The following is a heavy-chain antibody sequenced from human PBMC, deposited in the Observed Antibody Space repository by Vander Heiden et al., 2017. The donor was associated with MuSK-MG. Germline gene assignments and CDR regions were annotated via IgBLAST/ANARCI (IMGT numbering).Heavy chain of an antibody. V-gene: IGHV3-73*02. J-gene: IGHJ4*02. CDR1: GFTFSGSA. CDR3: TRSTSRWGGD. Sequence: EVQLVESGGGLVQPGGSLKLSCAASGFTFSGSAMHWVRQASGKGLGWVGRIRSKANSYATAYAASVKGRFTISRDDSKNTAYLQMNSLKTEDTAVYYCTRSTSRWGGDWGQGTLVTVSS. CDR2: IRSKANSYAT. D-gene: IGHD2-2*01.